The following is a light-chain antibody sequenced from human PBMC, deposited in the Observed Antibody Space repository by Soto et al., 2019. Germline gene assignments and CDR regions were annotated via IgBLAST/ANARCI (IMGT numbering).Light chain of an antibody. V-gene: IGKV3-20*01. Sequence: DIVLTQSPGTLSLSPGERATLSCRASESVSSTYLAWYPQKPGQAPSLLIYGASSRPTDIPDRFSGSGSGTDFTLTISRLEPEDFAVYYCQQYGGSPQTFGQGTKLEIK. J-gene: IGKJ2*01. CDR1: ESVSSTY. CDR2: GAS. CDR3: QQYGGSPQT.